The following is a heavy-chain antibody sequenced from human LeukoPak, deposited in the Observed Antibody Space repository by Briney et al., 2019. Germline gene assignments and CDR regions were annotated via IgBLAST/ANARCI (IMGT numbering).Heavy chain of an antibody. V-gene: IGHV4-30-4*01. CDR2: ICYSGTT. J-gene: IGHJ5*02. D-gene: IGHD6-6*01. CDR3: ARYSSSSRWFDP. Sequence: PSETLSLTCTAPGGSISSGDYCWSWIRQPPGKGLEWIGYICYSGTTYYNPSLKSRVTISEDTSKNQFSLNLSSVTAADTAIYYCARYSSSSRWFDPWGQGTLVTVSS. CDR1: GGSISSGDYC.